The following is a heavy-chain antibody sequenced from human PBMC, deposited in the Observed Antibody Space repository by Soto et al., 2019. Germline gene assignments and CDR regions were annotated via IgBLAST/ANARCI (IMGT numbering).Heavy chain of an antibody. CDR2: IYYSGRT. CDR3: ARGSFSSSSSWFDP. D-gene: IGHD6-6*01. CDR1: GGSISSGGYY. Sequence: TLSLTCTVSGGSISSGGYYWSWIRQHPGKGLEWIGYIYYSGRTYYNPSLHSRVSIAVDTTENQFSLKLTSVTAADTPVYYCARGSFSSSSSWFDPWGRGTLVTVSS. J-gene: IGHJ5*02. V-gene: IGHV4-31*03.